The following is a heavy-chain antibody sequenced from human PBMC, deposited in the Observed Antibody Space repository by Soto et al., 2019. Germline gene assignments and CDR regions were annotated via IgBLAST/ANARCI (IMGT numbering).Heavy chain of an antibody. CDR2: IIPIFGTA. Sequence: GASVKVSCKASGGTFSSYAISWVRQAPGQGLEWMGGIIPIFGTANYAQKFQGRVTITADESTSTAYMELSSLRSDDTAVYYCATNTGDQLYYYYGMDVWGRGTTCTASS. D-gene: IGHD7-27*01. CDR3: ATNTGDQLYYYYGMDV. V-gene: IGHV1-69*13. J-gene: IGHJ6*01. CDR1: GGTFSSYA.